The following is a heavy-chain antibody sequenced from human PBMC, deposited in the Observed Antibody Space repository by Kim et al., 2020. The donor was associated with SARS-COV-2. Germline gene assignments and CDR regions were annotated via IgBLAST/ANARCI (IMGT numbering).Heavy chain of an antibody. Sequence: GGSLRLSCVASGFTFSSYSMSLVRQAPGKGLEWVSSVSGSSIYIVYADSVKGRFTSSRDNAKNSLYLQMDSLRVEDTAVYYSVGDVGMGSAYDFDHWGQGTLGTVSS. J-gene: IGHJ4*02. CDR1: GFTFSSYS. V-gene: IGHV3-21*04. D-gene: IGHD2-15*01. CDR3: VGDVGMGSAYDFDH. CDR2: VSGSSIYI.